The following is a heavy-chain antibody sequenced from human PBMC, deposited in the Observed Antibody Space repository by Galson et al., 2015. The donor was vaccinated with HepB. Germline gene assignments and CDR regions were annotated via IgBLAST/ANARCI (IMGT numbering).Heavy chain of an antibody. D-gene: IGHD2-15*01. Sequence: SVKVSCKASGYTFTSYGISWVRQAPGQGLEWMGWISAYNGNTNYAQKLQGRVTMTTDTSTSTAYMELRSLRSDDTAVYYCAGDRGYCSGGSCYPGDYWGQGTLVTVSS. CDR2: ISAYNGNT. J-gene: IGHJ4*02. CDR3: AGDRGYCSGGSCYPGDY. V-gene: IGHV1-18*04. CDR1: GYTFTSYG.